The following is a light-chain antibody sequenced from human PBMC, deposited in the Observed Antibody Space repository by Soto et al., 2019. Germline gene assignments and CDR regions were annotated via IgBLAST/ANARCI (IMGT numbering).Light chain of an antibody. J-gene: IGKJ5*01. CDR3: QQYNGITIT. Sequence: DIQMTQSPSTLSGSVGDRVTITCRASQSLSSWLAWYQQKPGKAPKLLIYKASSLERGVPSRFSGSGSGTEFTLTISSLQHDDFATYFCQQYNGITITFGQGTRLEIK. V-gene: IGKV1-5*03. CDR1: QSLSSW. CDR2: KAS.